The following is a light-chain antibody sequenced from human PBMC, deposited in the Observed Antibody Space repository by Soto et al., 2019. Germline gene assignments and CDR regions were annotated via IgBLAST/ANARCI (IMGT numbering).Light chain of an antibody. CDR1: SSDVGGYNL. CDR3: SSYSGSDNFVV. Sequence: TQPPSASGSPGQSVTISCAGTSSDVGGYNLVSWYQQHPGKAPKLMIYEVIKRPSGVPDRFSGSKSGNTASLTVSGLHAEDEADYYCSSYSGSDNFVVFGGGTKLTVL. CDR2: EVI. J-gene: IGLJ2*01. V-gene: IGLV2-8*01.